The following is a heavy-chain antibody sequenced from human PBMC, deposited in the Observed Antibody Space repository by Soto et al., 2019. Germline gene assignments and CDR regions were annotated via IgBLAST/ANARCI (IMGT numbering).Heavy chain of an antibody. CDR3: ARDVGLGPVTVSTHVDY. Sequence: QVQLVQSGAEVKKPGSSVKVSCKASGGTFSNYTITWVRQAPGQGLEWMGRIIPILDIANYAKKFQGRVTITADKTKSTAYMELSSLGSEDTAVYYCARDVGLGPVTVSTHVDYWGQGTLVIVSS. CDR1: GGTFSNYT. V-gene: IGHV1-69*08. J-gene: IGHJ4*02. D-gene: IGHD4-17*01. CDR2: IIPILDIA.